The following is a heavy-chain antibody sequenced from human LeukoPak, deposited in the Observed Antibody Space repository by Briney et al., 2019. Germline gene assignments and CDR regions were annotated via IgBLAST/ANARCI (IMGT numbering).Heavy chain of an antibody. V-gene: IGHV1-69*01. CDR2: IIPIFGTA. D-gene: IGHD3-16*01. Sequence: ASVKVSCKASGGTFSSYAISWVRQAPGQGLEWMGGIIPIFGTANYAQKFQGRVTITADESTSSAYMELSSLRSEDTAVYYCARGLGGSTSRYFDYWGREPWSPSLQ. CDR1: GGTFSSYA. CDR3: ARGLGGSTSRYFDY. J-gene: IGHJ4*02.